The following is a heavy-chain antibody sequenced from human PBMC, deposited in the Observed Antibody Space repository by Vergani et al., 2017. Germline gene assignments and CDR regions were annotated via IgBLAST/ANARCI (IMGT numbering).Heavy chain of an antibody. J-gene: IGHJ2*01. D-gene: IGHD3-22*01. CDR1: GFTFSSYS. CDR2: ISSSSSYI. Sequence: EVQLVESGGGLVKPGGSLRLSCAASGFTFSSYSMNWVRQAPGKGLEWVSSISSSSSYIYYADSVKGRFTISRDNAKNSLYLQMNSLRAEDTAVYYCAGDSSGYHGGWSYFDLWGRGTLVTVSS. V-gene: IGHV3-21*01. CDR3: AGDSSGYHGGWSYFDL.